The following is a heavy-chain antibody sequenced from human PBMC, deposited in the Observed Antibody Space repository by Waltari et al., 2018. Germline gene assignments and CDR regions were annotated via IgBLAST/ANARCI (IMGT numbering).Heavy chain of an antibody. D-gene: IGHD2-15*01. J-gene: IGHJ4*02. CDR2: IYPGDSDT. CDR3: ARRYCSGEFCSHFDY. V-gene: IGHV5-51*01. Sequence: EVPLLQSGAEVKKPGESLKISSQVSGYSLTSYWIGWVRQMPGKGLDCLGVIYPGDSDTRYTPSFQGQVSISADKSTGTAYLQWSSLKASDTAMYYCARRYCSGEFCSHFDYWGPGTQVTVSS. CDR1: GYSLTSYW.